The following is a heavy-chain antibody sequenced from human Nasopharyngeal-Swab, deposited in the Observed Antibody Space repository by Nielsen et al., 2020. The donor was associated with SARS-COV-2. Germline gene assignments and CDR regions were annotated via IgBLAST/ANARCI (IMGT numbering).Heavy chain of an antibody. Sequence: SETLSLTCTVSGGSISSHYWSWIRQPPGKGLEWIGYIYYSGSTNYNPSLKSRVTISVDTSKNQFSLKLSSVTAADTAVYYCARGPTYYYDSSERGFDYWGQGTLVTVSS. CDR1: GGSISSHY. J-gene: IGHJ4*02. CDR3: ARGPTYYYDSSERGFDY. V-gene: IGHV4-59*11. CDR2: IYYSGST. D-gene: IGHD3-22*01.